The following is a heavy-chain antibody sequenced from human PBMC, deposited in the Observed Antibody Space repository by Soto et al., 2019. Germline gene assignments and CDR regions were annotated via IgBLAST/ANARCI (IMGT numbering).Heavy chain of an antibody. V-gene: IGHV3-74*01. CDR2: INSDGSST. J-gene: IGHJ4*02. D-gene: IGHD2-15*01. CDR1: GFTFSSYW. CDR3: ARAHRVGFTFYYFDY. Sequence: EVQLVESGGGLVQPGGSLRLSCAASGFTFSSYWMHWVRQAPGKGLVWVSRINSDGSSTSYADSVKGRFTISRDNAKNTLYLQMNSLRAEDTAVYYCARAHRVGFTFYYFDYWGQGTLVTVSS.